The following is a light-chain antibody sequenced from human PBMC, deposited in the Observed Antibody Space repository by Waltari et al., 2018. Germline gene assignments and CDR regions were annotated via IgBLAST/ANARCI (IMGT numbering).Light chain of an antibody. CDR3: AAWDDSLSGVV. V-gene: IGLV1-47*01. CDR1: SSNIGWTY. J-gene: IGLJ2*01. Sequence: QSVLTQPPSAPGTPGQRVNISCSGCSSNIGWTYVYWYSQLPGTAPSLLIYRNKQRPSGVPDRFSGSKSGTSASLAICGLRCEDEADYYCAAWDDSLSGVVFGGGTKVTVL. CDR2: RNK.